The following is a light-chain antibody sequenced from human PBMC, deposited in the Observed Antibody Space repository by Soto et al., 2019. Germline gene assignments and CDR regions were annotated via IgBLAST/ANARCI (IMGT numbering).Light chain of an antibody. CDR2: EVS. CDR3: SSYAGSNNLL. V-gene: IGLV2-8*01. CDR1: SRDVGGYNF. J-gene: IGLJ2*01. Sequence: QSVLTQPPSASGSPGKSVTISCTGTSRDVGGYNFVSWYQQHPGKAPKLMIYEVSKRPSGVPDRFSGSKSGNTASLTVSGLEAEDEAEYYCSSYAGSNNLLFGGGTKLTVL.